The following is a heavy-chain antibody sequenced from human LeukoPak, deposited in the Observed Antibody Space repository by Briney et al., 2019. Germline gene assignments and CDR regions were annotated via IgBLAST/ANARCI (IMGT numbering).Heavy chain of an antibody. V-gene: IGHV1-2*02. J-gene: IGHJ4*02. CDR3: ARSPPIWNYVDYFDY. CDR1: GYTFTAYY. Sequence: GASVKVSCKASGYTFTAYYLNWVRQAPGQGLEWLGWIHPSSGVAKLPQRFQGRVTMARDTSITTAYMELSSLGSDDTAVYYCARSPPIWNYVDYFDYWGQGVLVSVSS. D-gene: IGHD1-7*01. CDR2: IHPSSGVA.